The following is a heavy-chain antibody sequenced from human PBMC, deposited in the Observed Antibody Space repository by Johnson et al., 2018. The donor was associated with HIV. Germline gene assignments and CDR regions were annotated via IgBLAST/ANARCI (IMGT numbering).Heavy chain of an antibody. CDR1: GFTFSSYA. V-gene: IGHV3-30*04. J-gene: IGHJ3*02. CDR3: ARDLNHGDTGGGAFDI. Sequence: QVQLVESGGGVVQPGRPLRLSCAASGFTFSSYAMYWVRQAPGKGLEWVAVISYDGSKKYHADSVKGRFTISRDNSKSTLYLQMNSQRAEDTAVYYCARDLNHGDTGGGAFDIWGQGTMVTVSS. D-gene: IGHD1-14*01. CDR2: ISYDGSKK.